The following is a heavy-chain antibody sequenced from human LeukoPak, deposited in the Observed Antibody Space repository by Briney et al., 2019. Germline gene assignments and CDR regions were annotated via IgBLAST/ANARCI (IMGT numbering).Heavy chain of an antibody. Sequence: ASVKVSCKASGYTFTSYDINWVRQATGQGLEWMGWMNPNSGNTGYAQKFQGRVTITRNTSISTAYMELSSLRSEDTAVHYYARGRTRITIFGVAKGGWFDPWGQGTLVTVSS. CDR2: MNPNSGNT. V-gene: IGHV1-8*03. D-gene: IGHD3-3*01. CDR1: GYTFTSYD. CDR3: ARGRTRITIFGVAKGGWFDP. J-gene: IGHJ5*02.